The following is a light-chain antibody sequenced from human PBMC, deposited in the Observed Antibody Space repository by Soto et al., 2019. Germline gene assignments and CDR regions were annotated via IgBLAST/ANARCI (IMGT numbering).Light chain of an antibody. J-gene: IGLJ3*02. CDR2: EVN. V-gene: IGLV2-23*02. Sequence: QSALTQPASVSGSPGQSITISCTGTNSDVGSYDLVSWYQQHPGKAPKLMIFEVNERPSGVSNRFSGSKSGNTASLTISGLQAEDESDYYCCSYAGGSTYVLFGGGTKLTVL. CDR3: CSYAGGSTYVL. CDR1: NSDVGSYDL.